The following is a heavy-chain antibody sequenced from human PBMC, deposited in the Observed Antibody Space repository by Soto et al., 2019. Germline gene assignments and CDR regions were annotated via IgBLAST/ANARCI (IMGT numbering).Heavy chain of an antibody. Sequence: ASVKVSCKASGYTFTSYYMHWVRQAPGQGLEWMGIINPSGGSTSYAQKFQGRVTMTRDTSTSTVYMELSSLRSEDTAVYYCARDLTVVVVAAMANDAFDIWGQGTMVTVSS. CDR3: ARDLTVVVVAAMANDAFDI. J-gene: IGHJ3*02. V-gene: IGHV1-46*01. D-gene: IGHD2-15*01. CDR2: INPSGGST. CDR1: GYTFTSYY.